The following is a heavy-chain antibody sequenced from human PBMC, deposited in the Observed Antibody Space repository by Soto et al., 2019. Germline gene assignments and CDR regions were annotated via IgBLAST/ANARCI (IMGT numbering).Heavy chain of an antibody. CDR3: ARAPRNYDNSGYYYLLDY. CDR1: GFTFSSYA. D-gene: IGHD3-22*01. J-gene: IGHJ4*02. V-gene: IGHV3-30-3*01. CDR2: ISYDGSNK. Sequence: QVQLVESGGGVVQPGRSLRLSCAASGFTFSSYAMHWVRQAPGKGLEWVAVISYDGSNKYYADSVKGRFTISRDNSKNTLYLQMNSLRAEDTAVYYCARAPRNYDNSGYYYLLDYWGQGTLVTVSS.